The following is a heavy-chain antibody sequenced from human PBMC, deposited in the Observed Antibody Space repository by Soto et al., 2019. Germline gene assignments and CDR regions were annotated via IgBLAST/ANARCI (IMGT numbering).Heavy chain of an antibody. D-gene: IGHD4-17*01. CDR3: ARTLDYGDYVYYFQH. CDR2: IYYSGST. V-gene: IGHV4-39*01. CDR1: GGSISSSSYY. J-gene: IGHJ1*01. Sequence: SETLSLTCTVSGGSISSSSYYWGWIRQPPGKGLEWIGSIYYSGSTYYNPSLKSRVTISLDTSKNQFSLKLSSVTAADTAVYYCARTLDYGDYVYYFQHWGQGTLVTVSS.